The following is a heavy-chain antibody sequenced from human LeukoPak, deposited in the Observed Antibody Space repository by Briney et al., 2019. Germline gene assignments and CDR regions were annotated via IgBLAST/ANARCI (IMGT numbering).Heavy chain of an antibody. CDR2: IYHSGST. J-gene: IGHJ5*02. CDR3: ARGVGDDILTGPPSNWFDP. CDR1: GGSISSGGYS. D-gene: IGHD3-9*01. V-gene: IGHV4-30-2*01. Sequence: SETLSLTCAVSGGSISSGGYSWSWIRQPPGKGLEWIGYIYHSGSTYYNPSLKSRVTISVGRSKNQFSLKLSSVTAADTAVYYCARGVGDDILTGPPSNWFDPWGQGTLVTVSS.